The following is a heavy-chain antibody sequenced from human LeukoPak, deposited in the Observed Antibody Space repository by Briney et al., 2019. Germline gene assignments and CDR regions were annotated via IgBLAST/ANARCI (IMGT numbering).Heavy chain of an antibody. V-gene: IGHV3-66*01. Sequence: PGGSLRLSCAASGLTVSSNHMSWVRQAPGKGLEWVSVIYSGGTTYYADSVKGRFTISRDNSKNTLYLQMNSLRAEDTAVYYCAKLLDWGMYYFDYWGQGTLVTVSS. CDR3: AKLLDWGMYYFDY. CDR2: IYSGGTT. J-gene: IGHJ4*02. CDR1: GLTVSSNH. D-gene: IGHD7-27*01.